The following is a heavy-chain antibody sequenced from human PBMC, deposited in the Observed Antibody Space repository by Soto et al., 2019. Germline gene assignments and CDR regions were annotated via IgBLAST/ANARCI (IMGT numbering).Heavy chain of an antibody. Sequence: VQLVESGGGLVQPGGSLRLSCAASGFTFSSYSMNWVRQAPGKGLEWVSYISSSSSTIYYADSVKGRFTISRDNAKNSLYLQMNSLRDEDTAVYYCARNYYDSSGGHLDAFDIWGQGTMVTVSS. CDR3: ARNYYDSSGGHLDAFDI. D-gene: IGHD3-22*01. CDR2: ISSSSSTI. J-gene: IGHJ3*02. V-gene: IGHV3-48*02. CDR1: GFTFSSYS.